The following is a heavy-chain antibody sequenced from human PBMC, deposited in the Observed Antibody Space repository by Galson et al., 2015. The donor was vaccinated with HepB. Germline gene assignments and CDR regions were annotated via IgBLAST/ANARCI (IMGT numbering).Heavy chain of an antibody. CDR3: ARALGGSYFYGMDV. Sequence: SLKSRVTISVDTSKNQFSLRVSSVTAADTAMYYCARALGGSYFYGMDVWGQGTTVAVSS. D-gene: IGHD3-16*02. V-gene: IGHV4-39*01. J-gene: IGHJ6*02.